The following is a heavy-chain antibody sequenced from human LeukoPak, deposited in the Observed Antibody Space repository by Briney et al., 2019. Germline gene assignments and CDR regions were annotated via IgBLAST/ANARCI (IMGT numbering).Heavy chain of an antibody. CDR2: ILNGGDS. J-gene: IGHJ4*02. V-gene: IGHV4-39*07. CDR1: GDSIRSSTYY. Sequence: SETLSLTCTVSGDSIRSSTYYWGWIRQPPGKGLEWIGTILNGGDSYYNPSLKSRVAISKDTSKNQFSLEVYSVTAADTAVYYCARKEVATSEDYWGQGTLVTVSS. D-gene: IGHD5-24*01. CDR3: ARKEVATSEDY.